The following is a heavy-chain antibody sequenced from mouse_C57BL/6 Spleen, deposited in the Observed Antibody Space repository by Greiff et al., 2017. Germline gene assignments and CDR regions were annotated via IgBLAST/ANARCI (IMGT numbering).Heavy chain of an antibody. V-gene: IGHV1-69*01. CDR2: IDPSDSYT. CDR3: ARRAITPVAYWYFDV. D-gene: IGHD1-1*01. CDR1: GYTFTSYW. Sequence: VQLQQPGAELVMPGASVKLSCKASGYTFTSYWMHWVKQRPGQGLEWIGEIDPSDSYTNYNQKFKGKSTLTVDKSSSTAYMQLSSLTSEDSAVYYCARRAITPVAYWYFDVWGTGTTVTVSS. J-gene: IGHJ1*03.